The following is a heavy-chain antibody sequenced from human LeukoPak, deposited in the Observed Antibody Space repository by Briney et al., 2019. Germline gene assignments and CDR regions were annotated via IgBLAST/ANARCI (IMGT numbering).Heavy chain of an antibody. CDR3: ARARITMVRGVTNRGWIDP. V-gene: IGHV1-8*01. D-gene: IGHD3-10*01. CDR1: GYTFTSYD. CDR2: MNPNSGNT. J-gene: IGHJ5*02. Sequence: GASVKVSCKASGYTFTSYDINWVRQATGQGLEWMGWMNPNSGNTGYAQKFQGRVTMTRNTSISTAYMELSRLRSEDTAVYYCARARITMVRGVTNRGWIDPWGQGTLVTVSS.